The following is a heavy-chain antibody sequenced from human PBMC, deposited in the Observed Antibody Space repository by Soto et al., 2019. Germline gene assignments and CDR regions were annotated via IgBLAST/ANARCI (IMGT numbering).Heavy chain of an antibody. CDR2: IIPILGIA. J-gene: IGHJ6*02. CDR1: GGTVSWCT. Sequence: VQRVQSGAEVKKPGASVKVSCKASGGTVSWCTSSWVRQAPGQGVEWMGRIIPILGIAIYAQKFQGRVTITADKSKSTAYMELSSLRSEDTAVYYCARGWDYSGGSCYTQGYYYYGMDVWGQGTTVTVSS. V-gene: IGHV1-69*02. D-gene: IGHD2-15*01. CDR3: ARGWDYSGGSCYTQGYYYYGMDV.